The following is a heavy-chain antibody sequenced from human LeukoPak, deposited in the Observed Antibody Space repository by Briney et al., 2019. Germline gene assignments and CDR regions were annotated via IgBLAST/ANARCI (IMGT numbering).Heavy chain of an antibody. CDR1: GFPFTGYY. CDR2: ITPNSGGT. J-gene: IGHJ6*03. Sequence: ASVKVSCKASGFPFTGYYLHWVRQAPGQGLEWMGWITPNSGGTNYAQKFQGRVTLTRDTSISTVYMELNSLRSDDTAVYYCARGRVSSSTWYSTYYYYFYMDVWGKGTTVTVSS. D-gene: IGHD4-11*01. V-gene: IGHV1-2*02. CDR3: ARGRVSSSTWYSTYYYYFYMDV.